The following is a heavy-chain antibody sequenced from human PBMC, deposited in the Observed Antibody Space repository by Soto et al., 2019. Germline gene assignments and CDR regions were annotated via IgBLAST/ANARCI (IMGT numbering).Heavy chain of an antibody. CDR3: AREGYNYNGVDV. J-gene: IGHJ6*02. Sequence: SETLSLTCSVSGGSVSSGDYYWSWIRQPPGKGLEWIAYIYYSGSTNYNPSLKSRVAISVDTSKNQFSLKLTSVTAADTAMYYCAREGYNYNGVDVWGQGTTVTVSS. D-gene: IGHD5-18*01. CDR1: GGSVSSGDYY. CDR2: IYYSGST. V-gene: IGHV4-61*08.